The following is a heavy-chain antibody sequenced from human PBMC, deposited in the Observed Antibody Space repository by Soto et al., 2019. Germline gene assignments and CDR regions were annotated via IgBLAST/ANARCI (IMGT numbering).Heavy chain of an antibody. CDR2: INHSGST. D-gene: IGHD5-18*01. CDR3: ARGTRYSYGS. V-gene: IGHV4-34*01. Sequence: PSETLSLTCAVYGGSFSVYYCSWIRQPPGKGLEWIGEINHSGSTNYNPSLKSRVTISVDTSKNQFSLKLSSVTAADTAVYYCARGTRYSYGSSGQGTLVTVSS. J-gene: IGHJ5*02. CDR1: GGSFSVYY.